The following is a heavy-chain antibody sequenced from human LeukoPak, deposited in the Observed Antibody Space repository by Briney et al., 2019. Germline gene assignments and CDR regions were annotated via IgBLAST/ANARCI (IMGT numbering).Heavy chain of an antibody. D-gene: IGHD3-22*01. Sequence: GASVKVSCKASGYTFTGYYMHWVRQAPGQGLEWMGWINPNSSGTNYAQKFQGRVTMTRDTSISTAYMELSRLRSDDTAVYYCARGSYYYDSSGFFDYWGQGTLVTVSS. V-gene: IGHV1-2*02. J-gene: IGHJ4*02. CDR2: INPNSSGT. CDR1: GYTFTGYY. CDR3: ARGSYYYDSSGFFDY.